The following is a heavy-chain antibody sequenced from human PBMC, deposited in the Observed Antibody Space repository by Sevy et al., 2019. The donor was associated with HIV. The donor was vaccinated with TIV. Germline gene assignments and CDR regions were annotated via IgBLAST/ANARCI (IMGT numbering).Heavy chain of an antibody. CDR2: INPNNGGT. V-gene: IGHV1-2*02. J-gene: IGHJ4*02. CDR3: ARASDVSRSYTNDY. CDR1: GYTFTDYY. D-gene: IGHD3-10*01. Sequence: ASVKVSCRASGYTFTDYYLHWVRQAPGQGLEWMGWINPNNGGTEYAQRFQGRVAMTRDTSISTVYMELSRLRSDDTAVYYCARASDVSRSYTNDYWGQGTLVTVSS.